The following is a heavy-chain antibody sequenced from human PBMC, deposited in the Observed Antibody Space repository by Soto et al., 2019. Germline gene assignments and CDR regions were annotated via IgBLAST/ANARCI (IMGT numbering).Heavy chain of an antibody. V-gene: IGHV3-30*09. CDR1: GFTFSSYA. CDR2: ISPDGVNK. J-gene: IGHJ4*02. D-gene: IGHD4-17*01. CDR3: ARRLTTTVSALGY. Sequence: QVQLVESGGGVVQPGGSLRLSCKASGFTFSSYAIHWVRQAPGKGLEWVSVISPDGVNKHSAESVRGRFVISRDNSKNTVHLEMNRLGLEDTAVYFCARRLTTTVSALGYWGQGSLVNVSS.